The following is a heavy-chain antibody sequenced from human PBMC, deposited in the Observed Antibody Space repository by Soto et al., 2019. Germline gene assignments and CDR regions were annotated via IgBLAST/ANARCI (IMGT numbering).Heavy chain of an antibody. CDR3: AKSFRGQLWSDFDY. CDR2: ISTSDYST. CDR1: GFTFSSYA. D-gene: IGHD5-18*01. Sequence: GSLRLSCAASGFTFSSYAMSWVRQAPGKGLEWVSAISTSDYSTYYADSVKGRFTISRDISKNKLYLQMNSLRADDMAVYYCAKSFRGQLWSDFDYWGQGTLVTVSS. J-gene: IGHJ4*02. V-gene: IGHV3-23*01.